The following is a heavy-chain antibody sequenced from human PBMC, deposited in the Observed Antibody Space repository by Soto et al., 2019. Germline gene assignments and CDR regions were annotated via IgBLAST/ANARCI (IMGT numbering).Heavy chain of an antibody. CDR2: ISYDGSNK. CDR1: GFTFSSYA. J-gene: IGHJ6*02. V-gene: IGHV3-30-3*01. Sequence: GGSLRLSCAASGFTFSSYARHWVRQAPGKGLEWVAVISYDGSNKYYADSVKGRFTISRDNSKNTLYLQMNSLRAEDTAVYYCARDSGRGNPHYYYYGMDVWGQGTTVTVSS. CDR3: ARDSGRGNPHYYYYGMDV. D-gene: IGHD4-4*01.